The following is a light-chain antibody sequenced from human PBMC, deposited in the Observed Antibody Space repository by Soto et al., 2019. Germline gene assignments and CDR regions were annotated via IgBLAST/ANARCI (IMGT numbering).Light chain of an antibody. CDR1: QNISNY. V-gene: IGKV3-11*01. CDR3: QQRIDWPRT. J-gene: IGKJ1*01. Sequence: IVLTQSPAPLSLSTGKRATLSCRVSQNISNYLIWYQQKPGQSPRLLIYDVSNRATGSPARFSCSGSGTDFTLTISNLEPEDFAVYDCQQRIDWPRTFGQGTKGDLK. CDR2: DVS.